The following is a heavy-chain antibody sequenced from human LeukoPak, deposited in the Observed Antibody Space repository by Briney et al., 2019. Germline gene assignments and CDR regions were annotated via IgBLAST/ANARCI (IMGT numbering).Heavy chain of an antibody. J-gene: IGHJ4*02. CDR3: ARVITGSTYGQFDY. CDR1: GFTLSSYW. CDR2: IKQDGSET. D-gene: IGHD5-18*01. V-gene: IGHV3-7*04. Sequence: GGSLRLSCTASGFTLSSYWMNWVRQAPGKGLEWVANIKQDGSETYFVDSVKGRFTISRDNAKNTVFLQMNSLRAEDAAVYYCARVITGSTYGQFDYWGQGALATVSS.